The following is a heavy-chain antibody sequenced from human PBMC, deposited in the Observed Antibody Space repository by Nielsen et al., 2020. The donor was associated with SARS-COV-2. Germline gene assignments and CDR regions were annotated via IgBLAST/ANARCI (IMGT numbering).Heavy chain of an antibody. CDR1: GFTFRGYW. CDR3: ARVGSYGDPEYLDY. D-gene: IGHD4/OR15-4a*01. Sequence: GGSLRLSCVVSGFTFRGYWMTWVRQAPGKGLAWVGNIKLDGSEKYYVDSVKGRFTISRDNARNTLYLQMNSLRVEDTAVYYCARVGSYGDPEYLDYWGQGALVTVSS. CDR2: IKLDGSEK. V-gene: IGHV3-7*01. J-gene: IGHJ4*02.